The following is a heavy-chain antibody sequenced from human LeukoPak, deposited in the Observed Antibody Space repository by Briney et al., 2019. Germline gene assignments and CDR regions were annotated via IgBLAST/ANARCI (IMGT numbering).Heavy chain of an antibody. J-gene: IGHJ6*02. V-gene: IGHV3-11*06. CDR3: ARDWDVIRKGRDELRYYYYYGMDV. Sequence: PGGSLRHSRAASGFTLSDYYMSWIRQAPGRGLEWVSYICSRSSYTNFAHSVKGRFTISRDNANNSLYLQMNRLRAEDTAVYYCARDWDVIRKGRDELRYYYYYGMDVWGQGTTVTVSS. CDR2: ICSRSSYT. CDR1: GFTLSDYY. D-gene: IGHD1-26*01.